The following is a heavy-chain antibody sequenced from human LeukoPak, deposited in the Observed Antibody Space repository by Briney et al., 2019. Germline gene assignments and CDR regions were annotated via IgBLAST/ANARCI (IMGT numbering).Heavy chain of an antibody. V-gene: IGHV4-39*07. Sequence: SETLSLTCTVSGGSINRYYWGWIRQPPGKGLEWIGSIYYSGSTYYNPSLKSRVTISVDTSKNQFSLKLSSVTAADTAVYYCARGSLWFGEGTFDYWGQGTLVTVSS. D-gene: IGHD3-10*01. CDR1: GGSINRYY. CDR2: IYYSGST. J-gene: IGHJ4*02. CDR3: ARGSLWFGEGTFDY.